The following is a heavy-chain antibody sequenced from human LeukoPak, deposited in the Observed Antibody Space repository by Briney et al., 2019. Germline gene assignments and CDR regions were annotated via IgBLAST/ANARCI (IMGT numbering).Heavy chain of an antibody. CDR1: GFTFSSYA. J-gene: IGHJ4*02. CDR2: ISGGGIT. CDR3: AKNQGSSWQFYFDY. V-gene: IGHV3-23*01. Sequence: PGGSLRLSCAASGFTFSSYALSWVRQAPGERLEWVAAISGGGITYYANSVKGRFTISRDNAKNTLSLQMNSLRAEDTALYYCAKNQGSSWQFYFDYWGQGTLVTVSS. D-gene: IGHD6-13*01.